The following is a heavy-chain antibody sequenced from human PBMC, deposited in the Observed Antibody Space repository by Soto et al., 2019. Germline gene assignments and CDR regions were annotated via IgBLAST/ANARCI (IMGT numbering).Heavy chain of an antibody. Sequence: GGSLRLSCAASGFTFSSYAMSWVRQAPGKGLEWVSAISGSGGSTYYADSVKGRFTISRENSKNTLYLQMNSLRAEDTAVYYCAKEMAGSSRIMITFGGVIGTWGQGTLVTVSS. CDR2: ISGSGGST. CDR3: AKEMAGSSRIMITFGGVIGT. D-gene: IGHD3-16*02. V-gene: IGHV3-23*01. J-gene: IGHJ5*02. CDR1: GFTFSSYA.